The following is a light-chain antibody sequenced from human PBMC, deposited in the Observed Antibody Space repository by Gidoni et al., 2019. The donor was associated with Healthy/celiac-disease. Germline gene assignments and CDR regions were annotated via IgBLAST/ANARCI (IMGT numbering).Light chain of an antibody. V-gene: IGLV1-44*01. CDR1: SSNIGSNT. CDR3: AAWDDSLNGVV. Sequence: QSVLTQPPSASGTPGQRVTISCSGSSSNIGSNTVSWYQQLPGTAPKLLIYSNNQRPSGVPDRCSGSKSGTSASLAISGLQSEDEADYYGAAWDDSLNGVVFGGGTKLTVL. CDR2: SNN. J-gene: IGLJ2*01.